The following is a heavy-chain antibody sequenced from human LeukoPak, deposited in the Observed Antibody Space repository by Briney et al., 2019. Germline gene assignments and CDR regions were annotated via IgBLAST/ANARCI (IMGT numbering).Heavy chain of an antibody. CDR3: ARDLLPDCSNGVCPIIDL. Sequence: SETLSLTCTVSGGSITSHYWSWIRRPPGKGLEWIGHISYSGSTKYNPSLKSRVTISLGTSRSQFSLQLSSVTAADTADYFCARDLLPDCSNGVCPIIDLWGKGTTVAVSS. CDR1: GGSITSHY. V-gene: IGHV4-59*11. CDR2: ISYSGST. D-gene: IGHD2-8*01. J-gene: IGHJ6*04.